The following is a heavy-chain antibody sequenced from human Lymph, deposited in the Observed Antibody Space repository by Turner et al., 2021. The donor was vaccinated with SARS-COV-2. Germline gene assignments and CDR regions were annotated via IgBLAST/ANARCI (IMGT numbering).Heavy chain of an antibody. Sequence: QVQLVDSGGGVVQPGRSLRLSCAASGFTFSTYAIHWVRQAPGKGREWVAVISYDGFNKYYSDSVKGQFTISRDNSKNTLYLQMSSLRAEDTAVYYCARGSGSYLSAFDIWGQGTMVTVSS. D-gene: IGHD1-26*01. CDR3: ARGSGSYLSAFDI. CDR2: ISYDGFNK. V-gene: IGHV3-30*04. CDR1: GFTFSTYA. J-gene: IGHJ3*02.